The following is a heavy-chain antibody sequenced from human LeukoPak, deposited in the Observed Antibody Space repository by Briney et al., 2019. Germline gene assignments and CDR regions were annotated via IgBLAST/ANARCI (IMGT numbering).Heavy chain of an antibody. J-gene: IGHJ4*02. D-gene: IGHD4-17*01. Sequence: GGSLRLSCTASGFTFSTYWISGGRQAPGKGLEWVSNIIQDVSQKYYFDSVRGRLTISKDNAKNSLYLQMNSLRAEDMAVYYCARDKSYGDSEDYWGQGNLVTVSS. CDR3: ARDKSYGDSEDY. V-gene: IGHV3-7*05. CDR1: GFTFSTYW. CDR2: IIQDVSQK.